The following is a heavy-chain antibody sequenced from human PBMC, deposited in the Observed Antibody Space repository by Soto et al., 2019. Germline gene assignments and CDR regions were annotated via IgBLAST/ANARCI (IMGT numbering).Heavy chain of an antibody. CDR3: AYGSSSAWIDK. D-gene: IGHD6-25*01. J-gene: IGHJ4*02. CDR1: GDSIRRYHYY. Sequence: SETLSLTCSVSGDSIRRYHYYSGWIRQAPGKGLEWVGSVYFSGGNSYYNPSLKSRVTISVDTSYNKFFLRLNSVTAADTAVYFCAYGSSSAWIDKWGQGTVVTVSA. V-gene: IGHV4-39*01. CDR2: VYFSGGNS.